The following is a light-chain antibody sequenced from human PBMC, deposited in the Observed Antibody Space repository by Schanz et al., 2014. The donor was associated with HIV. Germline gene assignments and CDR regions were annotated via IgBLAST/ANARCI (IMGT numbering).Light chain of an antibody. CDR1: QSISTF. V-gene: IGKV1-39*01. J-gene: IGKJ4*01. CDR2: AAS. Sequence: DVQMTQSPSSLSASVGDRVTITCRASQSISTFLNWYQQKPGKAPKLLIHAASTLQSGVPSRFSGSGSGTDFTFTISSLQPEDFATYYCQQLNNFFTFGGGTRVEV. CDR3: QQLNNFFT.